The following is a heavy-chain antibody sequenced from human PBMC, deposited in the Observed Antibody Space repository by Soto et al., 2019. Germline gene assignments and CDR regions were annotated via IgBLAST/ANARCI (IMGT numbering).Heavy chain of an antibody. CDR3: ARRVYQLLKYNWFDP. CDR2: IIPIFGTA. V-gene: IGHV1-69*01. D-gene: IGHD2-2*01. CDR1: GGTFSSYA. J-gene: IGHJ5*02. Sequence: QVQLVQSGAEVKKPGSSVKVSCKASGGTFSSYAISWVRQAPGQGLEWMGGIIPIFGTANYAQKFQGRVTITADESTSTAYMELSSLRAEETDVYYCARRVYQLLKYNWFDPWGQGNLVTVSS.